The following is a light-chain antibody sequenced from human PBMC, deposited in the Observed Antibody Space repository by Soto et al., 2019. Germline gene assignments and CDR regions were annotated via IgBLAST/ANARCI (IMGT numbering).Light chain of an antibody. J-gene: IGLJ1*01. CDR3: CSYAGFYV. CDR2: EGS. V-gene: IGLV2-23*01. CDR1: SSDVGSYNL. Sequence: QSVLTQPASVSGSPGQSITISCTGTSSDVGSYNLVSWYQQHPGKAPKLMIYEGSKRPSWVSNRFSGSKSGNTASLTISGFQAEDEADYYCCSYAGFYVLGTGTKVTV.